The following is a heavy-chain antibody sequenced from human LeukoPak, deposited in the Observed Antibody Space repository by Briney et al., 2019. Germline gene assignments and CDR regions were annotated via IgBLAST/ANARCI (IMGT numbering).Heavy chain of an antibody. J-gene: IGHJ4*02. CDR3: ARHKSSGWYRGGTHFDY. CDR2: IYTSETT. Sequence: PSETLSLTCTVSGGSISSGTYYWSWIRQPAGKGLEWIGRIYTSETTNYNPSLKSRVTISLDMSKNQFSLKLSSVTAADTAVYYCARHKSSGWYRGGTHFDYWGQGTLVTVSS. CDR1: GGSISSGTYY. D-gene: IGHD6-19*01. V-gene: IGHV4-61*02.